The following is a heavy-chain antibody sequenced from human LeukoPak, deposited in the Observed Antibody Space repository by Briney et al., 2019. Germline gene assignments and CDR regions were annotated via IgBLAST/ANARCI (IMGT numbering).Heavy chain of an antibody. Sequence: ASVKVSCKASGGTFSSYAISWVRQAPGQGLEWMGWMNPNSGNTGYAQKFQGRVTMTRNTSISTAYMELSSLRSEDTAVYYCARGPLFGVVPRTYYYYYYGMDVWGQGTTVTVSS. D-gene: IGHD3-3*01. CDR1: GGTFSSYA. J-gene: IGHJ6*02. CDR3: ARGPLFGVVPRTYYYYYYGMDV. V-gene: IGHV1-8*02. CDR2: MNPNSGNT.